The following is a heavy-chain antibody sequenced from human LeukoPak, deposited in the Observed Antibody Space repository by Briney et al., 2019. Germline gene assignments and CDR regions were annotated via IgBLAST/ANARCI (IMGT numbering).Heavy chain of an antibody. V-gene: IGHV3-21*05. CDR3: AAGTAADY. CDR2: ISSSSSYR. CDR1: GFTFRSFG. J-gene: IGHJ4*02. Sequence: KSGGSLRLSCAASGFTFRSFGMNWIRQAPGNGLEWISYISSSSSYRDYAASVKGRFTISRDNAKNVLYLQMNSLRVEDTAVYYCAAGTAADYWGLGTLVAVSS. D-gene: IGHD6-13*01.